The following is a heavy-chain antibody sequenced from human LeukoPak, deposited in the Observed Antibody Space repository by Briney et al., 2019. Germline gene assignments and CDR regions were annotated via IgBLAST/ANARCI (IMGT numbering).Heavy chain of an antibody. V-gene: IGHV3-7*01. J-gene: IGHJ3*01. Sequence: WGSLRLSCAASGCTLSSYLRSWVRQAPGRGLDWVANIKKDGSEENYLDSVKGRFIVSRNNAKKSRCLQMNSLRGEATAVYYCERGTANRNALALWGQGTMVTISS. CDR3: ERGTANRNALAL. CDR2: IKKDGSEE. CDR1: GCTLSSYL. D-gene: IGHD1/OR15-1a*01.